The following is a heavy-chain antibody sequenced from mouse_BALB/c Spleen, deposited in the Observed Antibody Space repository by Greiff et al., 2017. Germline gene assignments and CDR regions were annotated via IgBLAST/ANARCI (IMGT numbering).Heavy chain of an antibody. J-gene: IGHJ3*01. CDR1: GYTFSSYW. CDR3: ARPVYYDYDRFAY. D-gene: IGHD2-4*01. CDR2: ILPGSGST. Sequence: QVQLQQSGAELMKPGASVKISCKATGYTFSSYWIEWVKQRPGHGLEWIGEILPGSGSTNYNEKFKGKATFTADTSSNTAYMQLSSLTSEDSAVYYCARPVYYDYDRFAYWGQGTLVTVSA. V-gene: IGHV1-9*01.